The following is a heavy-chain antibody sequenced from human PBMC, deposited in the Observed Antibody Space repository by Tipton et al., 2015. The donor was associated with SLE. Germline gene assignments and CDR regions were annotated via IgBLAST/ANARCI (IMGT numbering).Heavy chain of an antibody. CDR2: INQDESAK. D-gene: IGHD3-10*01. CDR3: ARELPGGANYFDY. J-gene: IGHJ4*02. Sequence: SLRLSCAASGFTFSRYWMSWVRQLPGKGLEWVANINQDESAKYCVDSVKGRFTISRDNAEKSLYLQMNSLRGEDTAVYYCARELPGGANYFDYWGQGALVTVSS. CDR1: GFTFSRYW. V-gene: IGHV3-7*01.